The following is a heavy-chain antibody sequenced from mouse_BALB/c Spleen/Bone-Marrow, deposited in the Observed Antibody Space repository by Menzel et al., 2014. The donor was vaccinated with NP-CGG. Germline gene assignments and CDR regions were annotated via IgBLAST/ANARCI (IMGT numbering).Heavy chain of an antibody. CDR3: ASTTLYAMDY. CDR1: GYTFTDYN. Sequence: VQLQQPGPELVKPGASVKISCKASGYTFTDYNMHWVKQSPGKSLEWIGYIYPYNGGTGYNQKFKSKATLTVDNSSSTAYMELRSLTSEDSAVYYCASTTLYAMDYWGQGTSVTVSS. CDR2: IYPYNGGT. V-gene: IGHV1S29*02. D-gene: IGHD2-12*01. J-gene: IGHJ4*01.